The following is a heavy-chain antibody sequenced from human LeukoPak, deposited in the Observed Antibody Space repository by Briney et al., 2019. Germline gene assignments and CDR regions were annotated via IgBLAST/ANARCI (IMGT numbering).Heavy chain of an antibody. V-gene: IGHV3-48*04. CDR2: ISSSSSTI. D-gene: IGHD2-21*01. CDR3: ARFGGDYYYYRVDV. J-gene: IGHJ6*04. Sequence: VGSLRLSCAASGFTFSSYSMNWVRQAPGKGLEWVSYISSSSSTIYYADSVKGRFTISRDDAKNSLYLQMNSLRAEVSAMYYCARFGGDYYYYRVDVWGKGTTVTVSS. CDR1: GFTFSSYS.